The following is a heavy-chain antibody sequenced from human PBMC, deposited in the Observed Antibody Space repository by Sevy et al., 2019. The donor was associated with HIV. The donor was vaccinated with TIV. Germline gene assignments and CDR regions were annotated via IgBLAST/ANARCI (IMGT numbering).Heavy chain of an antibody. J-gene: IGHJ6*02. V-gene: IGHV3-23*01. CDR1: EFTFSSYA. D-gene: IGHD2-15*01. Sequence: GGSLRLSCSASEFTFSSYAMRWVRQAPGKGLEWVSSISGSGRFTYYADFVEGRFIISRDNSKNTLSVQMNSLRAEDTAVYYCAKGFCSGATCPRDYYYYGMDVWGQGTTVTVSS. CDR2: ISGSGRFT. CDR3: AKGFCSGATCPRDYYYYGMDV.